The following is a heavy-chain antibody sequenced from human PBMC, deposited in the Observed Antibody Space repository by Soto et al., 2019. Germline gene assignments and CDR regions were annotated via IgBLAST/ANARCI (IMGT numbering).Heavy chain of an antibody. D-gene: IGHD6-13*01. Sequence: GESLKISCKGSGYSFTSYWIGWVRQMPGKGLEWMGIIYPGDSDTRYSPSFQGQVTISADKSISTAYLQWSSLKASDTAMYYCAREIPQQLAYDAFDIWGQGTMVTVSS. J-gene: IGHJ3*02. V-gene: IGHV5-51*01. CDR1: GYSFTSYW. CDR2: IYPGDSDT. CDR3: AREIPQQLAYDAFDI.